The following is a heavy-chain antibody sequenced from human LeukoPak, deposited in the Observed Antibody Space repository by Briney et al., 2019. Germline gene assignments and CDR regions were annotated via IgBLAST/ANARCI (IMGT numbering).Heavy chain of an antibody. CDR3: ARSGSWVAVGYFDY. CDR2: INHSGST. D-gene: IGHD2-15*01. J-gene: IGHJ4*02. V-gene: IGHV4-34*01. Sequence: RSSETLSLTCAVYGGSFSGYYWSWIRQPPGKGLEWIGEINHSGSTNYNPSPKSRVTISVDTSKNQFSLKLSSVTAADTAVYYCARSGSWVAVGYFDYWGQGTLVTVSS. CDR1: GGSFSGYY.